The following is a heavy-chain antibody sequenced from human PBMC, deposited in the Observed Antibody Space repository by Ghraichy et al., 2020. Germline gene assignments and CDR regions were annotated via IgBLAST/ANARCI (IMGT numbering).Heavy chain of an antibody. D-gene: IGHD3-10*01. CDR2: IYYSGST. CDR3: ARHGASSGLYYYYMDV. Sequence: SETLSLTCTVSGGSISSSSYYWGWIRQPPGKGLEWIGSIYYSGSTYYNPSLKSRVTISVDTSKNQFSLKLSSVTAADTAVYYCARHGASSGLYYYYMDVWGKGTTVTVSS. V-gene: IGHV4-39*01. CDR1: GGSISSSSYY. J-gene: IGHJ6*03.